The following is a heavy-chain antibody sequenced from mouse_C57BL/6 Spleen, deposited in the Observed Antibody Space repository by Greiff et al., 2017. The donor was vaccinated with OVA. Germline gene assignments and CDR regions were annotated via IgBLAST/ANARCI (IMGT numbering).Heavy chain of an antibody. V-gene: IGHV1-82*01. Sequence: VKLMESGPELVKPGASVKISCKASGYAFSSSWMTWVKQRPGKGLEWIGRIYPGDGDTNYNGNFKGKATLTADKSSSTAYMQLSSLTSEDYAVYFCAKSRYYDYDGGYFDYWGQGTTLTVAS. CDR3: AKSRYYDYDGGYFDY. CDR2: IYPGDGDT. CDR1: GYAFSSSW. J-gene: IGHJ2*01. D-gene: IGHD2-4*01.